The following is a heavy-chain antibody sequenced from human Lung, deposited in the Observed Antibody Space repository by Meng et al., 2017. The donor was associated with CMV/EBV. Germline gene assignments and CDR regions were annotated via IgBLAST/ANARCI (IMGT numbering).Heavy chain of an antibody. CDR2: IRYDGSNK. D-gene: IGHD6-19*01. CDR3: AKDRIAVVPKGGLIRPRVDYYYGMDV. Sequence: GGXXRLSCVASGFTFSRNAMHWVRQAPGKGLEWVAFIRYDGSNKYYADSVKGRFTISRDNSKNTVYVQMNSLRAEDTAVYYCAKDRIAVVPKGGLIRPRVDYYYGMDVWGQGTXVTVSS. V-gene: IGHV3-30*02. J-gene: IGHJ6*02. CDR1: GFTFSRNA.